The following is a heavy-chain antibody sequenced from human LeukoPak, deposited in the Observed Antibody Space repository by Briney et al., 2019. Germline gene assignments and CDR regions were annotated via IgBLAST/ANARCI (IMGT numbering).Heavy chain of an antibody. CDR2: IYYSGST. V-gene: IGHV4-59*08. J-gene: IGHJ4*02. CDR3: ARLLIAAAGTRIDY. D-gene: IGHD6-13*01. Sequence: SETLSLTCTGSGGSISSYYWSWIRQPPGKGLEWIWYIYYSGSTNYNPSLKSRVTISVDTSKNQFSLKLSSVTAADTAVYYCARLLIAAAGTRIDYWRQGTLVTVSS. CDR1: GGSISSYY.